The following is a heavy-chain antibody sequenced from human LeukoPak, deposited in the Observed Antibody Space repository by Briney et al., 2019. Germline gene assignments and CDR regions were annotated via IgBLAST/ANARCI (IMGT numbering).Heavy chain of an antibody. J-gene: IGHJ4*02. Sequence: GGSLRLSCAASGFTFSSYWMSWVRQAPGKGLEWVANIKQDKSEKYYVDSVKGRFTISRDNAKNSLYLQMNSLRDEDTAVYYCARNLGYCSSTSCYNGTGDYWGQGTLVTVSS. CDR1: GFTFSSYW. V-gene: IGHV3-7*01. CDR2: IKQDKSEK. D-gene: IGHD2-2*02. CDR3: ARNLGYCSSTSCYNGTGDY.